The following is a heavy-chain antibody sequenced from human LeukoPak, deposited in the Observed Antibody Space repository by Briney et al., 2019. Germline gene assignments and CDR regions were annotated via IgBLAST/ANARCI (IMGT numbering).Heavy chain of an antibody. CDR1: GYSFTTYW. D-gene: IGHD6-6*01. V-gene: IGHV5-51*01. J-gene: IGHJ1*01. CDR2: IYPGDSDT. Sequence: GESLKISCKTSGYSFTTYWIGWVRQMPGKGLEWMGIIYPGDSDTRYSPSFQGQVTISADKSISTAYLQWSSLKASDTAMYYCARQAEYSSPEHWGQGTLVTVSS. CDR3: ARQAEYSSPEH.